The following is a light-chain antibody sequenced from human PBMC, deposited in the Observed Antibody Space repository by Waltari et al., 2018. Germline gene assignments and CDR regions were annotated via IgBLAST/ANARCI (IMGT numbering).Light chain of an antibody. CDR3: SSYTSSNTVV. CDR2: DVS. J-gene: IGLJ2*01. CDR1: SSDVGDYNF. Sequence: QSALTQPASVSGSPGQSITISCTGTSSDVGDYNFVSWYQQHPGKAPKLMIYDVSNRPSGVSNRFSGSKSGSTASLTISGLQAEDEADYYCSSYTSSNTVVFGGGTKLTVL. V-gene: IGLV2-14*03.